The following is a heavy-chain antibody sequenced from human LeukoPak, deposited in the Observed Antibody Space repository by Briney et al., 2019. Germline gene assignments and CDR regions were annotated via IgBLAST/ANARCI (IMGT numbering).Heavy chain of an antibody. CDR2: ISGSGAGT. V-gene: IGHV3-23*01. CDR1: GFTFSSYA. CDR3: AKGETMVRGPGGMDV. J-gene: IGHJ6*04. Sequence: PGWSLRLSCAASGFTFSSYAMSWVRQAPGKGLEWVSGISGSGAGTYYADSVKGRFTISRDNSMNTLYLQMNSLRGEDTAVYYCAKGETMVRGPGGMDVWGKGTTVTVSS. D-gene: IGHD3-10*01.